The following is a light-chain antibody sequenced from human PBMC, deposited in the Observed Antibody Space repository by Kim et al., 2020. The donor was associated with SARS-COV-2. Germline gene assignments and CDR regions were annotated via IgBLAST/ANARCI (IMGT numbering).Light chain of an antibody. V-gene: IGKV3-15*01. CDR1: QNVNNN. J-gene: IGKJ4*01. CDR2: GAS. Sequence: EIAMTQSPATLSVSPGERATLSCRASQNVNNNLVWYQQKPGQAPRLLIYGASARATGIPDRFSGSGSGTEYTLTIRSLQPEDFAIYYCQRYNIWPRTFGGGTKVDIK. CDR3: QRYNIWPRT.